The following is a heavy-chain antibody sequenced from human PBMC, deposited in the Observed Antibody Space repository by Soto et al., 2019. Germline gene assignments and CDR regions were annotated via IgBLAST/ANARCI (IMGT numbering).Heavy chain of an antibody. CDR2: ISSSSSTI. J-gene: IGHJ3*02. D-gene: IGHD6-6*01. CDR3: ASLAARLKLEDAFDI. V-gene: IGHV3-48*01. CDR1: GFTFSSYS. Sequence: VQLVESGGGLVQPGRSLRLSCAASGFTFSSYSMNWVRQAPGKGLEWVSYISSSSSTIYYADSVKGRFTISRDNAKNSLYLQMNSLRAEDTAVYYCASLAARLKLEDAFDIWGQGTMVTVSS.